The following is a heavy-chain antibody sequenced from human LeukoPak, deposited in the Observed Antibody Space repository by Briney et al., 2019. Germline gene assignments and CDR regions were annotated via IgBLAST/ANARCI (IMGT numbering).Heavy chain of an antibody. J-gene: IGHJ4*02. CDR2: IYTGGST. CDR1: GGSISSGSYY. Sequence: SQTLSLTCTVSGGSISSGSYYWSWIRQPAGKGLEWIGRIYTGGSTNYNPSLKSRVTISVDTSKNQFSLKLSSVTAADTAVYYCAYSSSWCPPYYYWGQGTLVTVSS. D-gene: IGHD6-13*01. V-gene: IGHV4-61*02. CDR3: AYSSSWCPPYYY.